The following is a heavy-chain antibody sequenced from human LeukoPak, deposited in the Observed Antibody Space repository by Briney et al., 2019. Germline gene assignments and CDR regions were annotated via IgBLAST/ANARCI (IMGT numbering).Heavy chain of an antibody. D-gene: IGHD3-3*01. CDR3: ARLNYDFWSGYYGAIDY. J-gene: IGHJ4*02. Sequence: GASVKVSCKASGYTFTGYYMHWVRQAPGQGLEWMGWINPNSGGTNYAQKFQGRVTMTRDTSISTAYMELSRLRSDDTAVYYCARLNYDFWSGYYGAIDYWGQGTLVTVSS. CDR2: INPNSGGT. V-gene: IGHV1-2*02. CDR1: GYTFTGYY.